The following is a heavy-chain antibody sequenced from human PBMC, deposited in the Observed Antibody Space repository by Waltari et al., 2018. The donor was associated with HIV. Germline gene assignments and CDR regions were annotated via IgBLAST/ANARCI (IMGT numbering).Heavy chain of an antibody. CDR2: IWYDGSKK. Sequence: QVQVVESGGSLVQPGWSRRLSCAASGFRLSSSGMHWVRQAPGKGLEWVALIWYDGSKKYYGDSVKGRFTIFSDKSKNTVFLQMTRLRVEDTATYYCARGEGGYTYGYNWLDLWGQGTVVTVSS. CDR1: GFRLSSSG. CDR3: ARGEGGYTYGYNWLDL. D-gene: IGHD1-26*01. V-gene: IGHV3-33*01. J-gene: IGHJ5*02.